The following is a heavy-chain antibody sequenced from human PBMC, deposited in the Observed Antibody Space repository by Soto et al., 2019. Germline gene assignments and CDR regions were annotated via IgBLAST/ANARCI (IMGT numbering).Heavy chain of an antibody. CDR3: AREDGSGSYYYVYGMDV. CDR1: GYTFTSYA. Sequence: ASVKVSCKASGYTFTSYAMHWVRQAPGQRLEWMGWINAGNGNTKYSQKFQGRVTITRDTSASTAYMELSSLRSEDTAVYYCAREDGSGSYYYVYGMDVWGQGTTVTVSS. D-gene: IGHD3-10*01. J-gene: IGHJ6*02. V-gene: IGHV1-3*01. CDR2: INAGNGNT.